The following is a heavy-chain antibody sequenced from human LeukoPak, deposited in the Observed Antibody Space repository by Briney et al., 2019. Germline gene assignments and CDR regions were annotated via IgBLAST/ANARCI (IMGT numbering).Heavy chain of an antibody. J-gene: IGHJ6*02. CDR3: ARHFATVTPYYYFGLDV. CDR1: GGSLSSYY. Sequence: ETPSLTCSVSGGSLSSYYWSWIWQPPGKGLEWIGHMFYSGSTKYNPSLKSRNTISVDTSKNLFSLKVFSVTAADTAVYYCARHFATVTPYYYFGLDVWGQGTLVTVSS. D-gene: IGHD4-11*01. CDR2: MFYSGST. V-gene: IGHV4-59*08.